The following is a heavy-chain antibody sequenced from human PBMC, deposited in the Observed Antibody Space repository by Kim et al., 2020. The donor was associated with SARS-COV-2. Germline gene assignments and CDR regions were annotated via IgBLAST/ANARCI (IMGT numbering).Heavy chain of an antibody. Sequence: NPTYAQGFTGRFVFSLDTSVSTAYLQISSLKAEDTAVYYCARGAVRWFDPWGQGTLVTVSS. CDR2: NP. V-gene: IGHV7-4-1*02. CDR3: ARGAVRWFDP. J-gene: IGHJ5*02.